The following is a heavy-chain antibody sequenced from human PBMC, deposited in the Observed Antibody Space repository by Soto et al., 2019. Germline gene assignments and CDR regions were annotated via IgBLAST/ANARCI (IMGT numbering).Heavy chain of an antibody. CDR2: ISAHNDNT. CDR3: ARGRDGDY. D-gene: IGHD6-6*01. Sequence: QVHLVQSGAEVRKPGASVKVSCKGSGYTFTSYGTAWVRQAPGQGLEWMGWISAHNDNTNYGQKVQGRVAVTRDTSTSTAYMELRNMRSDDTAVYYCARGRDGDYWGQGALVTVSS. J-gene: IGHJ4*02. CDR1: GYTFTSYG. V-gene: IGHV1-18*01.